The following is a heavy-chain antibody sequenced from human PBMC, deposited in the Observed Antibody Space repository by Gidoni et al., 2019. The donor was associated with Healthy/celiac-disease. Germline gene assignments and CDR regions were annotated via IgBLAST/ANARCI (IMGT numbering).Heavy chain of an antibody. D-gene: IGHD5-18*01. Sequence: QLQLQESCPGLVKPSVTLSLTCTVSCGSISSSSYYWGWFRQPPGKGLEWIGSIYYSGSTYYNPSLKIRVTISVDTSKNQFSLKLSSVTAADTAVYYCARVDTAMLGVDYWGQGTLVTVSS. V-gene: IGHV4-39*07. CDR1: CGSISSSSYY. CDR2: IYYSGST. CDR3: ARVDTAMLGVDY. J-gene: IGHJ4*02.